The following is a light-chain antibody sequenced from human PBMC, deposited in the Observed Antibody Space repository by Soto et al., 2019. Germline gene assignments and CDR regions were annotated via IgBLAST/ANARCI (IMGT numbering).Light chain of an antibody. CDR2: DAS. CDR1: QTISTW. V-gene: IGKV1-5*01. Sequence: DIQMTHSPSTLSASVGDRVTITCRASQTISTWLAWYQQKPGRAPKLLIYDASSLESGVPSRFSGSGSGTEFTLTISSLQTDDFGTYYCQQYNSHPWTFGQGTKVDIK. J-gene: IGKJ1*01. CDR3: QQYNSHPWT.